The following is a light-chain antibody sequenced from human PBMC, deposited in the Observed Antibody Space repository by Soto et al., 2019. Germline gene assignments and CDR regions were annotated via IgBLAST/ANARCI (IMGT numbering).Light chain of an antibody. J-gene: IGLJ2*01. CDR3: AAWDDSLNAVV. V-gene: IGLV1-44*01. Sequence: QSVLTQPPSASGTPGRGAPFPGLEAASKIGRNTVNWYQQLPGTAPKVLIYSNNQRPSGVPDRLSGSKSGTSASLAISGLQSEDEADYYCAAWDDSLNAVVFGGGTKLTVL. CDR1: ASKIGRNT. CDR2: SNN.